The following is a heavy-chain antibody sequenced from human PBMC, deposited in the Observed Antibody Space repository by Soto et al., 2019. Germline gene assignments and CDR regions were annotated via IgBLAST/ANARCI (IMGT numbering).Heavy chain of an antibody. D-gene: IGHD2-15*01. CDR2: IIPIFGTA. V-gene: IGHV1-69*12. CDR1: GGTFSSYA. J-gene: IGHJ4*02. CDR3: ARDPSQYCSGGSCYSLDY. Sequence: QVQLVQSGAEVKKPGSSVKVSCKASGGTFSSYAISWVRQAPGQGLEWMGGIIPIFGTANYAQKFQGRVTITADESTSTAYMELGSLRSEDTAVYYCARDPSQYCSGGSCYSLDYWGQGTLVTVSS.